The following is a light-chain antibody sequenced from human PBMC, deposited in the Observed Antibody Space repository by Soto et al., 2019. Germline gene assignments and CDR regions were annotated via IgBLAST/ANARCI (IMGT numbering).Light chain of an antibody. Sequence: QSALTQPASVSGSPGQSITISCTGTSSDVGGDYVSWYQQHPGKAPRLIIYEVTNRPSGVSSRFSGSKAGNTASLTISGLQAEDEADYYCCSYAGSTTFYGVGIGTKLTVL. CDR2: EVT. J-gene: IGLJ1*01. CDR3: CSYAGSTTFYG. CDR1: SSDVGGDY. V-gene: IGLV2-14*01.